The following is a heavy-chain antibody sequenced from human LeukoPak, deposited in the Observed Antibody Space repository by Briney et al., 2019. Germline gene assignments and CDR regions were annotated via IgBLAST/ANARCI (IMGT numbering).Heavy chain of an antibody. D-gene: IGHD3-9*01. J-gene: IGHJ4*02. Sequence: GASVKVSCKASGYTFTGYYMQWVRQAPGQGLEWMGWINPNSGGTNYAQKFQGRVTMTRDTSISTPYMELSRLRSDDTAVYYCASILPYFDWSFDYWGQGTLVTVSS. CDR3: ASILPYFDWSFDY. CDR2: INPNSGGT. CDR1: GYTFTGYY. V-gene: IGHV1-2*02.